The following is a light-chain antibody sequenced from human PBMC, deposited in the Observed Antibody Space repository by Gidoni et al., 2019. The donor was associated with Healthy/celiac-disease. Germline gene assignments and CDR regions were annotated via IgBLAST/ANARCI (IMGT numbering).Light chain of an antibody. CDR1: QSISSW. V-gene: IGKV1-5*03. Sequence: DIQMTQSPSTLSASVGDRVTITCRASQSISSWLAWYQQKPGKAPKLLIYKASSLESGVPSRFSGSGSGTEFTLTISSLQPDDFATYYCQQYNSPSTTFXQXTRLEIK. J-gene: IGKJ5*01. CDR3: QQYNSPSTT. CDR2: KAS.